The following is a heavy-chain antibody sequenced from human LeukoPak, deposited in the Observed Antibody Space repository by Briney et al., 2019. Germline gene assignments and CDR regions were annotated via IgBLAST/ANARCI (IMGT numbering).Heavy chain of an antibody. CDR2: IRFDGSNT. Sequence: GGSLRLSCVASGFTFRLFGMHWVRQAPGKGLEWVSFIRFDGSNTYHADPVKGRFTISRDNSKNTLYLQMNSLRAEDTAVYYCARVIMVGATRGWYFDLWGRGTLVTVSS. J-gene: IGHJ2*01. CDR1: GFTFRLFG. D-gene: IGHD1-26*01. CDR3: ARVIMVGATRGWYFDL. V-gene: IGHV3-30*02.